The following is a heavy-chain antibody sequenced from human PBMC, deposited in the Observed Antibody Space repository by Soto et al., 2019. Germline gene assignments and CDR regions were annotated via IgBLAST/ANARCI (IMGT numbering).Heavy chain of an antibody. V-gene: IGHV1-18*01. Sequence: ASVKVSCKASGYTFTSYGISWVRQAPGQGLEWMGWISAYNGNTNYAQKLQGRVTMTRDTSTSTVYMELSSLRSEDTAVYYCARANLLRYFDWLLHGGRDWYDPWGQGTLVTVSS. CDR1: GYTFTSYG. CDR3: ARANLLRYFDWLLHGGRDWYDP. J-gene: IGHJ5*02. D-gene: IGHD3-9*01. CDR2: ISAYNGNT.